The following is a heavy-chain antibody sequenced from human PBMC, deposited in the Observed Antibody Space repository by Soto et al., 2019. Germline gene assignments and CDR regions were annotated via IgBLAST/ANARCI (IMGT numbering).Heavy chain of an antibody. CDR1: GFTFSSYS. Sequence: GLPLRVSCGAAGFTFSSYSMNRVRQDPGKGLEWVSSISSSSSYIYYTDSVKGRFTISRDNAKNSLYLQMNSLRAEDTAVYYCATDENSSGWSDAFDIWGQGTMVPVSS. CDR3: ATDENSSGWSDAFDI. V-gene: IGHV3-21*01. J-gene: IGHJ3*02. CDR2: ISSSSSYI. D-gene: IGHD6-19*01.